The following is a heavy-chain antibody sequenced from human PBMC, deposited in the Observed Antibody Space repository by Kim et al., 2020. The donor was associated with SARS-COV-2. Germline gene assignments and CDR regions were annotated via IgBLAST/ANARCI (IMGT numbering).Heavy chain of an antibody. J-gene: IGHJ4*02. Sequence: SCAASGFTFSTNNINWVRQAPGKGLEWVSSISSSSDYIYYADSVKGRFTVSRDNAKNSLYLQMNSLRAEDTAVYYCARARWTPNYYFDYWGQGTLVTVSS. CDR1: GFTFSTNN. CDR3: ARARWTPNYYFDY. CDR2: ISSSSDYI. V-gene: IGHV3-21*01. D-gene: IGHD2-15*01.